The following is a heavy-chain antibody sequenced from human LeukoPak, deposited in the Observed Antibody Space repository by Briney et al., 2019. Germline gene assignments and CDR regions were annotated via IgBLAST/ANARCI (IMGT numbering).Heavy chain of an antibody. CDR1: GGSISTYS. D-gene: IGHD5-12*01. V-gene: IGHV4-4*07. CDR2: VVTTTT. J-gene: IGHJ4*02. Sequence: SETLSLTCTVSGGSISTYSWTWVRQSPGKGLEWIGSVVTTTTNYSPALRSRVAISVHTSKNQFSLRLESVTTADTAVYYFARDPTVASWMQFWGQGGLGNGSS. CDR3: ARDPTVASWMQF.